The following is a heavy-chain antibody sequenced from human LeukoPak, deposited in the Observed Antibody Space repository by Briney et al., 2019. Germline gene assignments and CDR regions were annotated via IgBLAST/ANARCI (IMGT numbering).Heavy chain of an antibody. D-gene: IGHD5-18*01. Sequence: GGSLRLSCAASGFIVSSNYMSWVRQAPGKGLEWVSVISGSGGSTYYADSVKGRFTISRDNSKNTLYLQMNSLRGEDTAVYYCARGLQLWYPGDAFDIWGQGTMVTVSS. CDR1: GFIVSSNY. CDR2: ISGSGGST. V-gene: IGHV3-53*01. J-gene: IGHJ3*02. CDR3: ARGLQLWYPGDAFDI.